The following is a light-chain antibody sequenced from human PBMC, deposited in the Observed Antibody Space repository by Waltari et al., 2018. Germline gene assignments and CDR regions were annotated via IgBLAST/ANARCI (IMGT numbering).Light chain of an antibody. CDR1: SGYSKSK. Sequence: QPVLTQPPSASASLGASLTLTCTLSSGYSKSKVDWYHQRPGQGTRCLMRVATGGIVGSKGDGIPDRFSVLGSGLKRYLTIKNIQEEDESDYHCGADHGSGSNFVYVFGTGTKVTVL. CDR2: VATGGIVG. J-gene: IGLJ1*01. V-gene: IGLV9-49*03. CDR3: GADHGSGSNFVYV.